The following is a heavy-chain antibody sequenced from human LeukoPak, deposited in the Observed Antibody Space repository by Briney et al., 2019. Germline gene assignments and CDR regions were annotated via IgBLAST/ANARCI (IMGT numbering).Heavy chain of an antibody. CDR3: ARVVMAHSNWFDP. D-gene: IGHD3-22*01. Sequence: SETLSLTCAVYGGSFSGYYWSWIRQPPGKGLEWIGEINHSGSTNYNPSLKSRVTISVDTSKNQFSLKLSSVTAADTAVYYCARVVMAHSNWFDPRGQGTLVTVSS. CDR1: GGSFSGYY. J-gene: IGHJ5*02. V-gene: IGHV4-34*01. CDR2: INHSGST.